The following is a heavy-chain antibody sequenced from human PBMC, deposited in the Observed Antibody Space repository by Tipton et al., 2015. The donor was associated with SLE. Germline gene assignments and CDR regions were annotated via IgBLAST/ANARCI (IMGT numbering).Heavy chain of an antibody. CDR2: INHSGST. CDR1: GGSFSGYY. CDR3: ARGRGAFDI. J-gene: IGHJ3*02. V-gene: IGHV4-34*01. Sequence: TLSLTCAVYGGSFSGYYWSWIRQPPGKGLEWIGEINHSGSTNYNPSLKSRVTVSVDTPKNQFSLKLSSVTAADTAVYYCARGRGAFDIWGQGTMVTVSS.